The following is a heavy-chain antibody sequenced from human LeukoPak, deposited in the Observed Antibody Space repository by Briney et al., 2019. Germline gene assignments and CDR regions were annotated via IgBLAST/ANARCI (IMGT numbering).Heavy chain of an antibody. Sequence: ASVKVSCKVSGYTLTELSMHWVRQAPGKGLEWMGGFDPEDGETIYAQKFQRRVTMTEDTSTDTAYMELSSLRSEDTAVYYCATDIVGATRGGFDYWGQGTLVTVSS. V-gene: IGHV1-24*01. CDR1: GYTLTELS. D-gene: IGHD1-26*01. J-gene: IGHJ4*02. CDR2: FDPEDGET. CDR3: ATDIVGATRGGFDY.